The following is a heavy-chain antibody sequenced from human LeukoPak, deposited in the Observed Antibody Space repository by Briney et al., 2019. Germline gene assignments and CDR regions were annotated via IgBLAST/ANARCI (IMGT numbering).Heavy chain of an antibody. CDR3: ARDSVGNLLDY. CDR1: GFPFSSYE. J-gene: IGHJ4*02. Sequence: GGSLRLSCAGSGFPFSSYEMNWLRQAPGKGLEWVSHIDSSGITIYYGDSVKGRFTISRDNAKNSIYLQMDSLRVEDAAIYYCARDSVGNLLDYWGQGTPVTVSS. D-gene: IGHD4-23*01. CDR2: IDSSGITI. V-gene: IGHV3-48*03.